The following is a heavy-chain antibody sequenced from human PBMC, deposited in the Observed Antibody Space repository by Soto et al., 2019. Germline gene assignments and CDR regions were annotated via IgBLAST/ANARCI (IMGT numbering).Heavy chain of an antibody. V-gene: IGHV3-74*01. D-gene: IGHD2-21*01. CDR2: INTDGTTT. Sequence: GGSLRLSCEASGFTFTRYWMHWVRQAPEKGLVWVSRINTDGTTTSYADSVKGRFTISRDNAQNTLHLQMDSLRAEDTAVYYCARALEAYSDGYYYNYYAMDVWGQGTTVTVSS. CDR3: ARALEAYSDGYYYNYYAMDV. CDR1: GFTFTRYW. J-gene: IGHJ6*02.